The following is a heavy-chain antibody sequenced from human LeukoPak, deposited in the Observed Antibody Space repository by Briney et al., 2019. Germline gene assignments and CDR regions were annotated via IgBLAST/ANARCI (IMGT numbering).Heavy chain of an antibody. Sequence: GRSLRLSCAASGVTFRTYVMNWVRQAPGKGLEWVAIISYDGSNEDYADSVKGRFTISRDNSKNTLYLQMNSLRAEDSAVYYCAKSRVRGVYYFDYWGQGTLVTVSS. CDR3: AKSRVRGVYYFDY. CDR2: ISYDGSNE. V-gene: IGHV3-30*18. CDR1: GVTFRTYV. J-gene: IGHJ4*02. D-gene: IGHD3-10*02.